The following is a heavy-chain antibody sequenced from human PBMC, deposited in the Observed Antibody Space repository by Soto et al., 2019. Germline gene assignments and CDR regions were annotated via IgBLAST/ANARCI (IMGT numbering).Heavy chain of an antibody. CDR1: GFTFSSFG. V-gene: IGHV3-30*18. Sequence: QVQLVESGGGVVQPGRSLRLSCAASGFTFSSFGMHWVRQAPGKGLEWVAVASYDGSYKYYADSVKGRFTSSRDNSKNTPYLQMNSLRAEDTAVYYCAKERSVVATTPDFDYWGQGTLVTVSS. J-gene: IGHJ4*02. CDR3: AKERSVVATTPDFDY. D-gene: IGHD1-26*01. CDR2: ASYDGSYK.